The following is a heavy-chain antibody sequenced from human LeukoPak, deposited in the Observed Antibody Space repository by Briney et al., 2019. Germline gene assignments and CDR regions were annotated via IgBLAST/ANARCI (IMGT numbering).Heavy chain of an antibody. V-gene: IGHV3-15*01. CDR2: IKSKTDGGTT. CDR1: GFTFSNAW. CDR3: TTDYYGSGSYYLPGY. Sequence: PGGSLRLSCAASGFTFSNAWMGWVRQAPGKGLEWVGRIKSKTDGGTTDYAAPVKGRFTISRDDSKNTLYLQMNSLKTEDTAVYYCTTDYYGSGSYYLPGYWGQGTLVTVSS. D-gene: IGHD3-10*01. J-gene: IGHJ4*02.